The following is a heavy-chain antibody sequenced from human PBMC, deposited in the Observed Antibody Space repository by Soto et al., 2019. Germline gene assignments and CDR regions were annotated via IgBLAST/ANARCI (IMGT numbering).Heavy chain of an antibody. CDR1: GGTFSSYA. CDR2: IIPIFGTA. V-gene: IGHV1-69*13. CDR3: ARVYNWNYERAPYGMDV. D-gene: IGHD1-7*01. Sequence: ASVKVSCKASGGTFSSYAISWVRQAPGQGLEWVGGIIPIFGTANYAQKFQGRVTITADESTSTAYMELSSLRSEDTAVYYCARVYNWNYERAPYGMDVWGQGTTVTV. J-gene: IGHJ6*02.